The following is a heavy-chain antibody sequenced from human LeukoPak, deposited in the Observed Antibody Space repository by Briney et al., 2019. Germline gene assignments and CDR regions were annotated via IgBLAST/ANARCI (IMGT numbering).Heavy chain of an antibody. D-gene: IGHD2-2*01. CDR2: VSSSGTTI. CDR3: ARDLKAYSSSGGVDY. CDR1: GFTFSNYG. J-gene: IGHJ4*02. V-gene: IGHV3-48*01. Sequence: TGGSLRLSCAVSGFTFSNYGMNWVRQSPEKGLEWISYVSSSGTTISYADSVKGRFTISRDSTRNSLYLQMNSLRAEDTAVYYCARDLKAYSSSGGVDYWGQGTLVTVSS.